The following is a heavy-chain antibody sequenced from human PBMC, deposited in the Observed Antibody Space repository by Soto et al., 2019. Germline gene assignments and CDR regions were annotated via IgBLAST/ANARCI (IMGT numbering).Heavy chain of an antibody. CDR1: GGSITGGSISSTTYY. D-gene: IGHD2-2*01. CDR3: ARDPSFGGFSYYGMDV. J-gene: IGHJ6*02. Sequence: PSETLSLTCTVSGGSITGGSISSTTYYWGWMRQPPGKGLEWIASFFIGGNTYYNPSLKSRVTTSVDTSKNQFSLKLSSVTAAVTAVYYCARDPSFGGFSYYGMDVWGQGTTVT. V-gene: IGHV4-39*02. CDR2: FFIGGNT.